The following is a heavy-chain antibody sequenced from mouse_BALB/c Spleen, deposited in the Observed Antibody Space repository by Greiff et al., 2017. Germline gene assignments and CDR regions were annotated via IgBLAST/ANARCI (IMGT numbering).Heavy chain of an antibody. V-gene: IGHV3-2*02. Sequence: VQLQQSGPGLVKPSQSLSLTCTVTGYSITSDYAWNWIRQFPGNKLEWMGYISYSGSTSYNPSLKSRISITRDTSKNQFFLQLNSVTTEDTATYYCAIWYYYAMDYWGQGTSVTVSS. CDR1: GYSITSDYA. D-gene: IGHD2-1*01. CDR2: ISYSGST. J-gene: IGHJ4*01. CDR3: AIWYYYAMDY.